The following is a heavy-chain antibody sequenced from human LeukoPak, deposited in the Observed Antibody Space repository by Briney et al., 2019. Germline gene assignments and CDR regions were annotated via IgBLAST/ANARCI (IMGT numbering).Heavy chain of an antibody. CDR2: INHSGST. CDR1: GGSISSSSYY. D-gene: IGHD3-10*01. CDR3: ARGQLDYGSGSYYYYYYMDV. J-gene: IGHJ6*03. Sequence: PSETLSLTCTVSGGSISSSSYYWGWIRQPPGKGLEWIGEINHSGSTNYNPSLKSRVTISVDTSKNQFSLKLSSVTAADTAVYYCARGQLDYGSGSYYYYYYMDVWGKGTTVTVSS. V-gene: IGHV4-39*07.